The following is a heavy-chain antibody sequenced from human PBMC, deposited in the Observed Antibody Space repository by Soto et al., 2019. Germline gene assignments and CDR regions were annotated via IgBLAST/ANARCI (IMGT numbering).Heavy chain of an antibody. CDR2: IYYSGST. J-gene: IGHJ6*02. CDR1: GGSVSSGSYY. D-gene: IGHD2-2*01. V-gene: IGHV4-61*01. CDR3: ARQDIVVVPAAMLMDV. Sequence: QVQLQESGPGLVKPSETLSLTCTVSGGSVSSGSYYWSWIRQPPGKGLEWIGYIYYSGSTNYNPPPKSRVTISVDTSKNQSSLKLSSVTAADTAVYYCARQDIVVVPAAMLMDVWGQGTTVTVSS.